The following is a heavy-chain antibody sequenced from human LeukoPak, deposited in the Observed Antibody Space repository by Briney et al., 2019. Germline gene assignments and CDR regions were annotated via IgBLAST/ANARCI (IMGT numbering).Heavy chain of an antibody. J-gene: IGHJ3*02. V-gene: IGHV3-30*18. D-gene: IGHD6-19*01. CDR2: ISYDGSNK. CDR1: GFTFSSYG. Sequence: GGSLRLSCAASGFTFSSYGMHWVRQAPGKGLEWVAVISYDGSNKYYADSVKGRFTISRDNSKNTLYLQMNSLRAEDTAVYYRAKGVHSSGWDAFDIWGQGTMVTVSS. CDR3: AKGVHSSGWDAFDI.